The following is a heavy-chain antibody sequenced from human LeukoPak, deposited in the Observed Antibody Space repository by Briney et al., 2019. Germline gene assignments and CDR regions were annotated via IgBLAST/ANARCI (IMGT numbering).Heavy chain of an antibody. V-gene: IGHV4-31*03. CDR2: IYYSGST. J-gene: IGHJ6*02. CDR1: GGSISSGGYY. CDR3: ARETRSYCSGGSCYSSYYYYYGMDV. D-gene: IGHD2-15*01. Sequence: SETLSLTCTVSGGSISSGGYYWSWIRQHPGKGLEWIGYIYYSGSTYYNPSLKSRVTISVDTSKNQFSLKLSSVTAADTAVYYCARETRSYCSGGSCYSSYYYYYGMDVWGQGTTVTVSS.